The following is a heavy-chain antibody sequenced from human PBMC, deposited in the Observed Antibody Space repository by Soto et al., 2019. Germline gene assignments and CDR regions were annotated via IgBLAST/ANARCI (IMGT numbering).Heavy chain of an antibody. CDR2: ISSSSSYI. V-gene: IGHV3-21*01. J-gene: IGHJ4*01. D-gene: IGHD3-3*01. CDR3: AIGYDFWSGYYCYFDY. CDR1: GFTFSSYW. Sequence: VGSLSLACPASGFTFSSYWMSWVRQAPGKGVEWVSSISSSSSYIYYADSVKGRFTISRDNAKNSPYMQMNSLRAGDTPVSYCAIGYDFWSGYYCYFDYGGHGTLVTISS.